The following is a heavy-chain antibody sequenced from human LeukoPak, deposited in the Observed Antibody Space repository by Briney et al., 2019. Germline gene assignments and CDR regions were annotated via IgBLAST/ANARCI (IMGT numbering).Heavy chain of an antibody. CDR1: GYSISSGYY. V-gene: IGHV4-38-2*02. Sequence: SETLSLTCSVSGYSISSGYYWGWIRQPPGKGLEWIGSIYHGGRTYYNPSLKSRVTMSIDTSKNQFSLKLSSVTAADTAVYYCARDRYYYDISGYFNWFDPWGQGTLVTVSS. CDR2: IYHGGRT. D-gene: IGHD3-22*01. J-gene: IGHJ5*02. CDR3: ARDRYYYDISGYFNWFDP.